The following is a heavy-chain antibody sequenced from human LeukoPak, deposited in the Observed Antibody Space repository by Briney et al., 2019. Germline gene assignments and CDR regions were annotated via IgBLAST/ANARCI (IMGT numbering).Heavy chain of an antibody. Sequence: GGSLRLSCAASGFTFSSYGMHWVRQAPGKGLEWVAVISYDGSNKYYADSVKGRFTISRDNSKNTLYLQMNSLRAEDTAVYYCARGFNYYDSSGYLYNWFDPWGQGTLVTVSS. CDR2: ISYDGSNK. J-gene: IGHJ5*02. V-gene: IGHV3-30*03. CDR1: GFTFSSYG. CDR3: ARGFNYYDSSGYLYNWFDP. D-gene: IGHD3-22*01.